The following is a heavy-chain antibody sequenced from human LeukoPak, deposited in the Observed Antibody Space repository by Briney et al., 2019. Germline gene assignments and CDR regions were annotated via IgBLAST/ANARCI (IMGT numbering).Heavy chain of an antibody. CDR2: INPNSGGT. Sequence: ASVKVSCKASGYTFSDYYLHWVRQAPGQGLEWMGWINPNSGGTNFAQKFRGRATMTIDTSITTAYMELTRLKSDDTAVYYCARGGVRKAASSLGYWGQGTLVTVSS. CDR1: GYTFSDYY. V-gene: IGHV1-2*02. CDR3: ARGGVRKAASSLGY. J-gene: IGHJ4*01. D-gene: IGHD6-13*01.